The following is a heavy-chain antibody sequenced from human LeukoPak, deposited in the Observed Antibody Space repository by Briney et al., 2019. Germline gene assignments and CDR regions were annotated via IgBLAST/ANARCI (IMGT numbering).Heavy chain of an antibody. D-gene: IGHD3-16*01. J-gene: IGHJ4*02. Sequence: SETLSLTCTVSGGSINSHYWSWIRQSPGKGLEWIGYIYFTGSTNYSSSLKSRVTMSVDRSKNQFSLNLRSVTAADTAVYFCARGLGRWDFDYWGQGTRVTVSS. CDR2: IYFTGST. V-gene: IGHV4-59*11. CDR1: GGSINSHY. CDR3: ARGLGRWDFDY.